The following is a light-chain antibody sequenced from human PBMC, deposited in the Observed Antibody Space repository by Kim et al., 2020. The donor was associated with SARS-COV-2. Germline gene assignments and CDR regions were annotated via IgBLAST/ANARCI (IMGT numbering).Light chain of an antibody. CDR2: AVS. J-gene: IGKJ2*01. CDR1: QSRRQSDGKNY. CDR3: MQGVQFPRT. V-gene: IGKV2D-29*01. Sequence: QPASISCGSSQSRRQSDGKNYLNWYLQRPGQPRQLMIYAVSNRFSGVPDRFGGSGTGTDFTLKISRVEVEDVGVYYCMQGVQFPRTFGQGTKLEI.